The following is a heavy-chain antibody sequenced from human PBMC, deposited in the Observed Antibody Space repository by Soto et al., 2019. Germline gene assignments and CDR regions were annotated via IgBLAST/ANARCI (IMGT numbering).Heavy chain of an antibody. J-gene: IGHJ4*02. V-gene: IGHV1-69*13. CDR1: GGTFSSYS. CDR2: IIPIFGTA. D-gene: IGHD6-6*01. CDR3: ARDKGIAARPNYFDY. Sequence: SVQVSCKASGGTFSSYSIGWVRQAPGQGLEWMGGIIPIFGTANYAQKFQGRVTITADESTSTADMELSSLRSEDTAVYYCARDKGIAARPNYFDYWGQGTLVTVSS.